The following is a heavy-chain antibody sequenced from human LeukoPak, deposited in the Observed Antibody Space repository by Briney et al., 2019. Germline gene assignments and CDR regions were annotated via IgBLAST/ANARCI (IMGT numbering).Heavy chain of an antibody. Sequence: GASVKVSCKASGYTFTGYYMHWVRQAPGQGLEWMGWINPNSGGTNYAQKFQGRVTMTRDTSISTVYMELSRLRSDDTAVYYCARVPGVYSGYDFYNWFDPWGQGTLVTVSS. CDR1: GYTFTGYY. J-gene: IGHJ5*02. CDR3: ARVPGVYSGYDFYNWFDP. D-gene: IGHD5-12*01. V-gene: IGHV1-2*02. CDR2: INPNSGGT.